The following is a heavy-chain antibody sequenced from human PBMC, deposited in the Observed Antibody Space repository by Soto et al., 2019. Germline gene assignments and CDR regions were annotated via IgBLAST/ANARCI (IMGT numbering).Heavy chain of an antibody. V-gene: IGHV1-46*03. CDR3: ARAPPPAGDAFDI. J-gene: IGHJ3*02. D-gene: IGHD2-2*01. CDR1: GHTFTSYY. CDR2: INPSGGST. Sequence: ASVKVSCKASGHTFTSYYMHWVRQAPGQGLEWMGIINPSGGSTSYAQKFQGRVTMTRDTSTSTVYMELSSLRSEDTAVYYCARAPPPAGDAFDIWGQGTMVTVSS.